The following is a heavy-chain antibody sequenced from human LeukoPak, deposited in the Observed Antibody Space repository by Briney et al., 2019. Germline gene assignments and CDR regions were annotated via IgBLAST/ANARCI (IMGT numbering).Heavy chain of an antibody. CDR3: ARLAAGWYWFDP. Sequence: GSLRLSCAASGFTFDDYGMSWIRQPAGKGLEWIGRIYTSGSTNYNPSLKSRVTISVDTSKNQFSLKLSSVTAADTAVYYCARLAAGWYWFDPWGQGTLVTVSS. CDR2: IYTSGST. J-gene: IGHJ5*02. D-gene: IGHD6-13*01. V-gene: IGHV4-4*07. CDR1: GFTFDDYG.